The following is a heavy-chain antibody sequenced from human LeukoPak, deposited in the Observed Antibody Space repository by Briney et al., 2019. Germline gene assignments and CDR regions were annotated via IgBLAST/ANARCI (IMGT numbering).Heavy chain of an antibody. CDR2: ISGSGGST. J-gene: IGHJ4*02. Sequence: PGGSLRLSCAASGFTIRTYSMNWVRQAPGKGLEWVSSISGSGGSTYSADSVKGRFTISRDNSKNTLYLQMNSLRAEDTAVYYCARVGYSYGYSRRYFDYWGQGTLVTVSS. V-gene: IGHV3-23*01. D-gene: IGHD5-18*01. CDR1: GFTIRTYS. CDR3: ARVGYSYGYSRRYFDY.